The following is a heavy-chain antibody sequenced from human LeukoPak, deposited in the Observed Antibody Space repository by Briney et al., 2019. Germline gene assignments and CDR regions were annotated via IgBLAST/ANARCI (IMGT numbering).Heavy chain of an antibody. CDR1: GGTFSSYA. CDR2: IIPIFGTA. Sequence: GASVKVSCKASGGTFSSYAISWVRQAPGQGLEWMGGIIPIFGTANYAQKFQGRVTITTDESTSTAYMEPSSLRSEDTAVYYCARGGTYCSSTSCYWGNWFDPWGQGTLVTVSP. CDR3: ARGGTYCSSTSCYWGNWFDP. V-gene: IGHV1-69*05. D-gene: IGHD2-2*01. J-gene: IGHJ5*02.